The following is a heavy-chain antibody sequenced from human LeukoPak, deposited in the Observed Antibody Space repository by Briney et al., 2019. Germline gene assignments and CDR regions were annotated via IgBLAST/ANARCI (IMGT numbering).Heavy chain of an antibody. CDR1: GFTFSSYS. Sequence: GGSLRLSCAASGFTFSSYSMNWVRQAPGKGLEWVSSISSSSSYIYYADSVKGRFTISRDNAKNSLYLQMNSLRAEDTAVYYCARYYGSGVFNYLDYWGQGTLVTVSS. CDR2: ISSSSSYI. D-gene: IGHD3-10*01. V-gene: IGHV3-21*01. CDR3: ARYYGSGVFNYLDY. J-gene: IGHJ4*02.